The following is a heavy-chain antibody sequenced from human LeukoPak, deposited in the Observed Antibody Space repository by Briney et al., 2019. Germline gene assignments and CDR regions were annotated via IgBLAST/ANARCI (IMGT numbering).Heavy chain of an antibody. J-gene: IGHJ4*02. V-gene: IGHV4-39*01. CDR2: IYYSGST. D-gene: IGHD6-19*01. CDR1: GGSISSSSYY. Sequence: SETLSLTCTVSGGSISSSSYYWGWIRQPPGKGLEWIGSIYYSGSTYYNPSLKSRVTISVDTSKNQFSLKLSSVTAADTAVYYCARRSVAGRNFDYWGQGTLVTVSS. CDR3: ARRSVAGRNFDY.